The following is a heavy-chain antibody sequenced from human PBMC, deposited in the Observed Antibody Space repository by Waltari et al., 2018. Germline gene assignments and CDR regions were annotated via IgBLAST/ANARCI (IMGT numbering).Heavy chain of an antibody. CDR3: ARSRGIAVAGTGY. J-gene: IGHJ4*02. Sequence: QVQLVQYGAEVKKPGASVTVSCQASGYTFTRSAMHWVRTATGQRLEWMGWINAGNGNTKYSQKFQGRVTITRDTSASTAYMELSSLRSEDTAVYYCARSRGIAVAGTGYWGQGTLVTVSS. CDR1: GYTFTRSA. V-gene: IGHV1-3*01. D-gene: IGHD6-19*01. CDR2: INAGNGNT.